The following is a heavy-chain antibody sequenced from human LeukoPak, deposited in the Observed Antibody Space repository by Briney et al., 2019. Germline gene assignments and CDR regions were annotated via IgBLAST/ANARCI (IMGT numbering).Heavy chain of an antibody. V-gene: IGHV1-18*01. CDR3: ATALRGDFWSGNDAFDI. J-gene: IGHJ3*02. CDR1: GYTFTSYG. Sequence: ASMKVSCKASGYTFTSYGISWVRQAPGQGLEWMGWISAYNGNTNYAQKLQGRVTMTTDTSTSTAYMELRSLRSDDTAVYYCATALRGDFWSGNDAFDIWGQGTMVTVSS. D-gene: IGHD3-3*01. CDR2: ISAYNGNT.